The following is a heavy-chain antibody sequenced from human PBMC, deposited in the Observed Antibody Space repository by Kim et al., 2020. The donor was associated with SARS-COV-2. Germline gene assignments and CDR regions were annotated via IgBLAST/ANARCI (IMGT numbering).Heavy chain of an antibody. J-gene: IGHJ4*02. D-gene: IGHD4-17*01. CDR2: FDPEDGEI. CDR1: GYTLSELS. V-gene: IGHV1-24*01. CDR3: AISSGGLRYQTLRLYPFDY. Sequence: ASVKVSCKVSGYTLSELSMHWVRQAPGKGLEWMGDFDPEDGEIIYAQKFQGRVTMTEDTSTDTAYMELSSLRSEDSAVYYCAISSGGLRYQTLRLYPFDYWGQGTLVTVSS.